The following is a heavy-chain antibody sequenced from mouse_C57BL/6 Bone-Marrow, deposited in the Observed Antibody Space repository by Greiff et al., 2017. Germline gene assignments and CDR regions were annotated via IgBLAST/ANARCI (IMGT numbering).Heavy chain of an antibody. J-gene: IGHJ1*03. CDR1: GYSFTGYF. CDR3: ARSATYGSSYGYFDV. D-gene: IGHD1-1*01. CDR2: INPYNGDT. V-gene: IGHV1-20*01. Sequence: EVQGVESGPELVKPGDSVKISCKASGYSFTGYFMNWVMQSHGKSLEWIGRINPYNGDTFYNQKFKGKATLTVDKSSSTAHMELRSLTSEDSAVYYCARSATYGSSYGYFDVWGTGTTVTVSS.